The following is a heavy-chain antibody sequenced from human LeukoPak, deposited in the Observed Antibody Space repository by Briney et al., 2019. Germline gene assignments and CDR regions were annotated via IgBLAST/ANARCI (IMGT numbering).Heavy chain of an antibody. Sequence: PGGSLRLSCAASGFTFKSYAMSWVRQAPGKGLEWVSGISGSGGSTYYADSVKGRFIISRDNSKNTLYLQMNSLRAEDTAVYYCAKALGYSYGLHDYWGQGTLVTVSS. CDR3: AKALGYSYGLHDY. J-gene: IGHJ4*02. CDR2: ISGSGGST. V-gene: IGHV3-23*01. CDR1: GFTFKSYA. D-gene: IGHD5-18*01.